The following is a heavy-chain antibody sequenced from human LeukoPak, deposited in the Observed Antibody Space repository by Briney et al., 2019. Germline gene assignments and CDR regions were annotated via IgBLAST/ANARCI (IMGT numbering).Heavy chain of an antibody. V-gene: IGHV3-33*01. CDR2: IWYDGSNK. CDR1: GFTFSSYG. CDR3: ARDSLNNYFDY. J-gene: IGHJ4*02. Sequence: GGSLRLSCAASGFTFSSYGMHWVRQAPGKGLEWVAVIWYDGSNKYYADSMKGRFTISRDNSKNTLYLQMNSLRAEDTAVYYCARDSLNNYFDYWGQGTLVTVSS.